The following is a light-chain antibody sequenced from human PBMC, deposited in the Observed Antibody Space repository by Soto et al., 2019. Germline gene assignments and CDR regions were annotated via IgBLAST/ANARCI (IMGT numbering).Light chain of an antibody. CDR3: NSYTTSNTRQIV. CDR1: SSDVGGYNY. CDR2: DVS. J-gene: IGLJ1*01. Sequence: QSVLAQPASVSGSPGQSITISCTVTSSDVGGYNYVSWYQQHPGKAPKFMIYDVSNRPSGVSTRFSGSKSGNTASLTISGLQAEDEAYYYCNSYTTSNTRQIVFGTGTKVTV. V-gene: IGLV2-14*01.